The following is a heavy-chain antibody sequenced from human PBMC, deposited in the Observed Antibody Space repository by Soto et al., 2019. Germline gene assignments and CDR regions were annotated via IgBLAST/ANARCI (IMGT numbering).Heavy chain of an antibody. Sequence: QVQLQESGPGLVKPSQTLSLTCTVSGGSISSGRYYWSWIHQHPGKGLERIGYISYTGSAYYNPSLDRRVSIAVDTAKNQVSRTVMSVTAAYTAVYSCARDYYDSPLALDFWGQGTTVSVSS. CDR2: ISYTGSA. CDR3: ARDYYDSPLALDF. CDR1: GGSISSGRYY. J-gene: IGHJ6*02. D-gene: IGHD3-22*01. V-gene: IGHV4-31*03.